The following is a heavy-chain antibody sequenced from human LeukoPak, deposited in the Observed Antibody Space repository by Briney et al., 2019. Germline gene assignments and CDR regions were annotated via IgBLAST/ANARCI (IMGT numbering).Heavy chain of an antibody. D-gene: IGHD5-12*01. Sequence: RGSLRLSSAVSGFSSSNYGMHWGRQAPGKGLEWVAVISYDGSNKYYADSVKGRFTISRENSKNTLSLQMNSLRTEDMAVYYCQKGNGWLHRPSHYWGQGTLVTVSS. CDR1: GFSSSNYG. CDR2: ISYDGSNK. V-gene: IGHV3-30*18. J-gene: IGHJ4*02. CDR3: QKGNGWLHRPSHY.